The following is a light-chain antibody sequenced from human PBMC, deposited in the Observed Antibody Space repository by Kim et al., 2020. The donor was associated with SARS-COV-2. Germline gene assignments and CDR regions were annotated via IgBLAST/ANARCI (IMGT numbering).Light chain of an antibody. V-gene: IGKV3-20*01. CDR1: QSVSSTY. Sequence: SPVERATRSCRASQSVSSTYLGRYLQKPGQAPRLLIYGASSRATGIPDRLSGSGSGTDLTLTISRLEPEDLAVYYCKQYGSSSWTFGQGTKVDIK. CDR2: GAS. CDR3: KQYGSSSWT. J-gene: IGKJ1*01.